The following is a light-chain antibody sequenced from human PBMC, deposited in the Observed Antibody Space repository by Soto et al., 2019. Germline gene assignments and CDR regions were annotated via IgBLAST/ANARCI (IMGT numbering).Light chain of an antibody. CDR3: CSFAGGATFV. CDR1: SNDVGGYDL. J-gene: IGLJ2*01. V-gene: IGLV2-23*02. Sequence: QSVLTQPASVSGSPGQSITISCTGTSNDVGGYDLVSWYQHHPGKAPKLMIYEATKRPSGVSDRFSGSKSGNTASLTISALQAEDEADYSCCSFAGGATFVFGGGTKVTGL. CDR2: EAT.